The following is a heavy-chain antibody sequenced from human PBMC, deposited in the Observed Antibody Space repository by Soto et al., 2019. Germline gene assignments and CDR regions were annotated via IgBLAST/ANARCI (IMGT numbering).Heavy chain of an antibody. D-gene: IGHD6-13*01. Sequence: EVQLLESGGGLVQPGGSLRLSCAASGFTFSSYAMSWVRQAPGKGLEWVSAISGSGGSTYYADSVKGRFTISRDHSKNTLYLQMNSLRAEDTAVYYCASLPAHRGAAASTGDYWGQGTLVTVSS. J-gene: IGHJ4*02. CDR2: ISGSGGST. CDR1: GFTFSSYA. V-gene: IGHV3-23*01. CDR3: ASLPAHRGAAASTGDY.